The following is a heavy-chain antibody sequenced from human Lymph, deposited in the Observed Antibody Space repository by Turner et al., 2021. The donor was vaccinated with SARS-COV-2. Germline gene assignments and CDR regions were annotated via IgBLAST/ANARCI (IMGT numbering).Heavy chain of an antibody. CDR1: GYTFTSYY. CDR3: ARVGPGGFDY. V-gene: IGHV1-46*01. CDR2: INPSGDST. J-gene: IGHJ4*02. D-gene: IGHD2-15*01. Sequence: QVQLVQSGAEVKKPGASVKVSCKASGYTFTSYYMHGVRQAPGQGLEWMRIINPSGDSTSYAQKFQGRVTMTRDTSTSTVYMELSSLRSEDTAVYYCARVGPGGFDYWGQGTPVTVSS.